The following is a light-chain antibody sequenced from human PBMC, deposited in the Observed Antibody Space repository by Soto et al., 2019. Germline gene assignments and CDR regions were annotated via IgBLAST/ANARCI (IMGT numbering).Light chain of an antibody. V-gene: IGKV1-5*03. CDR3: QQYHGYPWT. Sequence: DIQMNQSPSTLSASVGDRVTITCRASQSISNLLAWYQQKPGKAPKLLIYKASSLQSGVPSRFSGSGSGTEFTLTLSSLQPDDFAVYYCQQYHGYPWTFGQGTKVDIK. J-gene: IGKJ1*01. CDR1: QSISNL. CDR2: KAS.